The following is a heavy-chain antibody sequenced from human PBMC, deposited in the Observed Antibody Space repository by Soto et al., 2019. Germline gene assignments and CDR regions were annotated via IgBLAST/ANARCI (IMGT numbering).Heavy chain of an antibody. J-gene: IGHJ4*02. Sequence: PGGSLRLSCAASGFTFSRYSMHWVRQAPGKGLEWVAAISYDETNESYADSVKGRFTISRDISKNTMFLQMSSLRPEDTAVYFCSRAPFHSSGYFAYWGQGTLVTVSS. D-gene: IGHD3-22*01. V-gene: IGHV3-30-3*01. CDR3: SRAPFHSSGYFAY. CDR2: ISYDETNE. CDR1: GFTFSRYS.